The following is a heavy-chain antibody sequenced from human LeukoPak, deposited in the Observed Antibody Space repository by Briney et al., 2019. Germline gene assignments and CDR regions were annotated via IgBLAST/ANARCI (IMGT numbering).Heavy chain of an antibody. CDR3: ARGLRVGNTGYYFDY. D-gene: IGHD1-26*01. Sequence: SETLSLTCTVSGDSISSYYWSWIRQPPGKGLGWIGYIYYSGTTYYNPSLKSRAPISIDTSKNQFSLNLNSVTAADTAVYYCARGLRVGNTGYYFDYWGQGTLVTVSS. J-gene: IGHJ4*02. CDR1: GDSISSYY. CDR2: IYYSGTT. V-gene: IGHV4-59*01.